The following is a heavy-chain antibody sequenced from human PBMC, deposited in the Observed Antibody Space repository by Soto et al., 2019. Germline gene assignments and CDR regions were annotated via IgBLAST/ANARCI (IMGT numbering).Heavy chain of an antibody. Sequence: PSETLSLTCTVSGDSMTRSVWWTWVRQPPGKGLEWIGEVFHTGNTYYNPSLKSRVTMSVDKSTNEFSLKVTSVTAADTAIYYCARKAWVRFDYWGQGALVTVSS. V-gene: IGHV4-4*02. CDR1: GDSMTRSVW. D-gene: IGHD7-27*01. J-gene: IGHJ4*02. CDR2: VFHTGNT. CDR3: ARKAWVRFDY.